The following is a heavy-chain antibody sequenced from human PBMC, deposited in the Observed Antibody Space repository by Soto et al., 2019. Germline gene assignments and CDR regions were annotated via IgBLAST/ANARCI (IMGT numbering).Heavy chain of an antibody. CDR1: GGTFSSYT. CDR2: IIPILGIA. D-gene: IGHD3-22*01. Sequence: QVQLVQSGAEVKKPGSSVKVSCKASGGTFSSYTISWVRQAPGQGLEWMGRIIPILGIANYAQKFQGRVTITADKSTSTAYMELSSLRSEDTAVYYCAMYYYDSNGYSNWFDPWGQGTLVTVSS. V-gene: IGHV1-69*02. CDR3: AMYYYDSNGYSNWFDP. J-gene: IGHJ5*02.